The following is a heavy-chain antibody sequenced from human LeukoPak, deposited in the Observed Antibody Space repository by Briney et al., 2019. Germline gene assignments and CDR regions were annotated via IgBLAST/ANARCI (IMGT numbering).Heavy chain of an antibody. CDR1: GYSISSGYY. D-gene: IGHD3-22*01. CDR3: ARDLIYYDSSGYHNDAFDI. CDR2: IYYSGST. J-gene: IGHJ3*02. V-gene: IGHV4-61*01. Sequence: SETLSLTCTVSGYSISSGYYWGWIRQPPGQGLEWIGYIYYSGSTNYNPSLKGRVTISVDTSKNQFSLKLSSVTAADTAVYYCARDLIYYDSSGYHNDAFDIWGQGTMVTVSS.